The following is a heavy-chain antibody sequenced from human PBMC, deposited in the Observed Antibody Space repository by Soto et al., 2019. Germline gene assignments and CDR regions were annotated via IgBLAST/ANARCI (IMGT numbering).Heavy chain of an antibody. D-gene: IGHD1-20*01. CDR1: GYTFTSYA. CDR3: ARDVAYNWHIIDY. V-gene: IGHV1-3*01. CDR2: VNAGNGNT. Sequence: ASVKVSCKASGYTFTSYAIHWVRQAPGQRLEWMGWVNAGNGNTKYSQKLQGRVTITRDTSASTAYMELSSLRSEDTAVYYCARDVAYNWHIIDYWGQGTLVTVSS. J-gene: IGHJ4*02.